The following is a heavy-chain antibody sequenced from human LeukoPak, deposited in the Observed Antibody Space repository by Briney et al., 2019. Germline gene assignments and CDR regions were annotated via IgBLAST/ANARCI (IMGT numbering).Heavy chain of an antibody. CDR2: ISGSGGST. V-gene: IGHV3-23*01. CDR3: AKDPGYQVVYCFDY. D-gene: IGHD2-2*01. J-gene: IGHJ4*02. CDR1: GFTFSSYS. Sequence: GGSLRLSWAASGFTFSSYSMSWVRQAPGKGLEWVSGISGSGGSTDYADSVKGRFTISRDNSKNTLYLQMNSLRVEDTAVYYCAKDPGYQVVYCFDYWGQGTLVTVSS.